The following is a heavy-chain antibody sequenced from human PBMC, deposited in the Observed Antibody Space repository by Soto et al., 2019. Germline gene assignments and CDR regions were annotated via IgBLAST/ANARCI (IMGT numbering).Heavy chain of an antibody. J-gene: IGHJ5*02. Sequence: PSVKVSCKASGYTFTSYGISWVRQAPGQGLEWMGWISAYNGNTNYAQKLQGRVTMTTDTSTSTAYMELRSLRSDDTAVYYCARDIVATITFWFDPWGQGTLVTVSS. CDR1: GYTFTSYG. V-gene: IGHV1-18*01. D-gene: IGHD5-12*01. CDR3: ARDIVATITFWFDP. CDR2: ISAYNGNT.